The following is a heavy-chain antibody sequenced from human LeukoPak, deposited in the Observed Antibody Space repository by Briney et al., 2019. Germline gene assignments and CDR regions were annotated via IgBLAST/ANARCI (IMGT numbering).Heavy chain of an antibody. Sequence: SETLSLTCTVSGGSISSYYWSWIRQPPGKGLGWIGYIYYSGSTNYNPSLKSRVTISVDTSKNQFSLKLSSVTAADTAVYYCARELSGGNFDPWGQGTLVTVSS. J-gene: IGHJ5*02. D-gene: IGHD2-15*01. V-gene: IGHV4-59*01. CDR1: GGSISSYY. CDR3: ARELSGGNFDP. CDR2: IYYSGST.